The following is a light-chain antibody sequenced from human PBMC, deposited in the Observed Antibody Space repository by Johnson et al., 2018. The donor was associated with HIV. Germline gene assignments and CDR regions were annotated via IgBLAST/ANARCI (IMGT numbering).Light chain of an antibody. CDR2: DNN. CDR3: GTWDSSLSAGV. V-gene: IGLV1-51*01. CDR1: SSNIGNNF. Sequence: QAVLTQPPSVSAAPGQRVTISCSGSSSNIGNNFVSWYQQLPGTAPQLLIYDNNKRPSGIPDRFSGSKSGTSATLDITGLQTGDEADYYCGTWDSSLSAGVFGTGTKVTVL. J-gene: IGLJ1*01.